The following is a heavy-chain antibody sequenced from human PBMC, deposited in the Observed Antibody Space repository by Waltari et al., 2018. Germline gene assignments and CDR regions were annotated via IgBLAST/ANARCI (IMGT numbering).Heavy chain of an antibody. J-gene: IGHJ5*02. CDR1: GGSISSGGSY. V-gene: IGHV4-39*07. CDR2: IYYSGGN. CDR3: ARGRGMSTAGRDGWFDT. D-gene: IGHD6-6*01. Sequence: QLQLQGSGPGLVKPSATLSLACPVSGGSISSGGSYWGWIRPPPGKGLEWVGSIYYSGGNYYSTSLKSRVTISGDTSKNKFYLKMSGVTAEDTAVYYCARGRGMSTAGRDGWFDTWGQGTLVTVSS.